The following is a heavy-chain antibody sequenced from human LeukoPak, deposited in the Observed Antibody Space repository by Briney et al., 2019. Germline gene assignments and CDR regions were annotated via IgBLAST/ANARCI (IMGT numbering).Heavy chain of an antibody. D-gene: IGHD3-22*01. J-gene: IGHJ4*02. CDR3: AKDLYYYDSSGYFTLGY. CDR1: GFTFSSYG. Sequence: GGSLRLSYAASGFTFSSYGMHWVRQAPGKGLEWVAVISYDGSNKYYADSVKGRFTISRDNSKNTLYLQMNSLRAEDTAVYYCAKDLYYYDSSGYFTLGYWGQGTLVTVSS. V-gene: IGHV3-30*18. CDR2: ISYDGSNK.